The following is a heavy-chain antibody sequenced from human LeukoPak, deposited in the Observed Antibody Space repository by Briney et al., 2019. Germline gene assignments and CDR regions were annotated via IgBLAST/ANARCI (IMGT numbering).Heavy chain of an antibody. CDR3: TRGFSSSSWYFDY. CDR1: GDSVSSNSAT. Sequence: SQTLSLTCAISGDSVSSNSATWTWIRQSPSRGLEWLGRTYYRSKWYNDYAVSVKSRLTINPDTSKNQFSLQLNSVTPEDTAVYYCTRGFSSSSWYFDYWGQGTLVTVSS. J-gene: IGHJ4*02. D-gene: IGHD6-13*01. V-gene: IGHV6-1*01. CDR2: TYYRSKWYN.